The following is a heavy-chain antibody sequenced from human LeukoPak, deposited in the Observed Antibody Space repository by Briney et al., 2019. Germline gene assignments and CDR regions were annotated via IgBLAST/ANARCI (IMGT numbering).Heavy chain of an antibody. Sequence: ASETLSLTCAVYGGSFSGYYWSWIRQPPGKGLEWIGEINHSGSTNYNPSLKSRVTISVDTSKNQFSLKLSSVTAADTAVYYCASEDYSDAFDIWGQGTMVTVSS. V-gene: IGHV4-34*01. J-gene: IGHJ3*02. CDR1: GGSFSGYY. CDR2: INHSGST. D-gene: IGHD2-21*01. CDR3: ASEDYSDAFDI.